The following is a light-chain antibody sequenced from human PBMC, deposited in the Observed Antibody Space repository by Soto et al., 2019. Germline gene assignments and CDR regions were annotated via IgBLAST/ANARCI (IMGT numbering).Light chain of an antibody. CDR2: DAS. CDR3: QQRSNWPPLFT. V-gene: IGKV3-11*01. CDR1: QRVSSY. Sequence: EIVLTQSPATLSLSPGERATLSCRASQRVSSYLAWYQQKPGQAPMLLIYDASNRATGIPARFSGSGSGTDFTLTISSLEPEDFAVYYCQQRSNWPPLFTFGPGTKVDIK. J-gene: IGKJ3*01.